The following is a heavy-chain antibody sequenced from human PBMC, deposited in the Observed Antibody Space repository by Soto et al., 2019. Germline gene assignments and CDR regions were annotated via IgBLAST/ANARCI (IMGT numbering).Heavy chain of an antibody. Sequence: GGSLRLSCAASGFTFSSYAMSWVRQAPGKGLEWVSAISGSGGSTYYADSVKGRFTISRDNSKNTLYLQMNSLRAEDTAVYYCARETLYGSGSPFKYYYMDVWGKGTTVTVSS. D-gene: IGHD3-10*01. V-gene: IGHV3-23*01. CDR3: ARETLYGSGSPFKYYYMDV. CDR2: ISGSGGST. CDR1: GFTFSSYA. J-gene: IGHJ6*03.